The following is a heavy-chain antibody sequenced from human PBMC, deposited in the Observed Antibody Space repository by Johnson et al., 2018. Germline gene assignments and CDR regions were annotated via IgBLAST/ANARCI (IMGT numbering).Heavy chain of an antibody. J-gene: IGHJ3*02. V-gene: IGHV3-30-3*02. Sequence: VQLLESGGGVVQPGRSLRLSCTASGFNFNLYTMHWVRQAPGKGLEWVAVLTFDGSFKKFSDSVKGRFIVSRDNSKNTLYLQMYSLRPEDTAVYYCAQGPRHGAFDIWGQGTMVIVSS. CDR1: GFNFNLYT. CDR3: AQGPRHGAFDI. CDR2: LTFDGSFK.